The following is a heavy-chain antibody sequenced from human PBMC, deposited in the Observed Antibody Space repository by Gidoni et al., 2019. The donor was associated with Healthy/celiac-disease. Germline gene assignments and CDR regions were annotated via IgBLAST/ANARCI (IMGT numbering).Heavy chain of an antibody. CDR2: ISNSGSTI. CDR1: GFTLSDYY. D-gene: IGHD2-21*01. Sequence: QVQLVESGGGLVKPGGSLRLSCAASGFTLSDYYMSWIRQAPGKGLEWVSYISNSGSTIYYADSVKGRFTISRDNAKNSLYLQMNSLRVEDTAVYYCARAAGRKKLCPFDIWGQGTMVTVSS. CDR3: ARAAGRKKLCPFDI. J-gene: IGHJ3*02. V-gene: IGHV3-11*01.